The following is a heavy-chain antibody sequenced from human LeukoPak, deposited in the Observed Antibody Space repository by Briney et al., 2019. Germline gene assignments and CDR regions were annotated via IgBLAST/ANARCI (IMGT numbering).Heavy chain of an antibody. CDR3: ASLAKDIVVVPAAPVFDY. V-gene: IGHV3-7*01. CDR2: IKQDGSEK. CDR1: GFTFSSYW. J-gene: IGHJ4*02. Sequence: GGFLRLSCAASGFTFSSYWMSWVRQAPGKGLEWVANIKQDGSEKYYVDSVKGRFTISRDNAKNSLYLQMNSLRAEDTAVYYCASLAKDIVVVPAAPVFDYWGQGTLVTVSS. D-gene: IGHD2-2*01.